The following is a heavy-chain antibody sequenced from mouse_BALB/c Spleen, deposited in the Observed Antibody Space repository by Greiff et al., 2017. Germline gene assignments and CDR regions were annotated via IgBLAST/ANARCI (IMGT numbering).Heavy chain of an antibody. D-gene: IGHD4-1*01. CDR2: ISSGGSYT. CDR3: VGNYFDY. CDR1: GFTFSSYA. Sequence: EVQLVESGGGLVKPGGSLKLSCAASGFTFSSYAMSWVRQTPEKRLEWVATISSGGSYTYYPDSVKGRFTISRDNAKNTLYLQMSSLRSEDTAMYYCVGNYFDYWGQGTTLTVSS. J-gene: IGHJ2*01. V-gene: IGHV5-9-3*01.